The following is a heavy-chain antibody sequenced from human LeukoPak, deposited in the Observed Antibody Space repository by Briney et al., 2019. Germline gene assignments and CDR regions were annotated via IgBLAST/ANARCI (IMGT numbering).Heavy chain of an antibody. Sequence: SQTLSLTCAISGDSVSSNSAAWYWIRQSPSRGLEWLGRTYYRSKWYNNHAVSVKSRITINPDISKNQFSLQLNSVTPEDTAVYYCARDEGRGFFDFWGQGTLVTVSS. J-gene: IGHJ4*02. V-gene: IGHV6-1*01. CDR3: ARDEGRGFFDF. D-gene: IGHD3-10*01. CDR1: GDSVSSNSAA. CDR2: TYYRSKWYN.